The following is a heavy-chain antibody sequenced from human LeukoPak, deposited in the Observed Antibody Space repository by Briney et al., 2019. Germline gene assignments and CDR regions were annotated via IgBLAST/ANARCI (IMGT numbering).Heavy chain of an antibody. CDR1: GFTFSSYA. V-gene: IGHV3-30-3*01. J-gene: IGHJ6*03. CDR2: ISYDGSNK. D-gene: IGHD3-3*02. CDR3: ARGKLGYYYYHMDA. Sequence: TGGSLRLSCAASGFTFSSYAMHWVRQAPGKGLEWVAVISYDGSNKYYADSVKGRFTISRDNSKNTLYLQMNSLRAEDTAVYYCARGKLGYYYYHMDAWGKGTTVTVSS.